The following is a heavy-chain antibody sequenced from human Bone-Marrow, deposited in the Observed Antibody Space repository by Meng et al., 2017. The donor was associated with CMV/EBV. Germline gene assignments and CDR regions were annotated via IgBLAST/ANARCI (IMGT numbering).Heavy chain of an antibody. CDR2: IIPIFGTA. CDR3: ARGVATIRGYYYYYGMDV. V-gene: IGHV1-69*05. Sequence: SSVKVSCKACGGTFSSYAISWVRQAPGQGLEWMGGIIPIFGTANYAQRFQGRVTITTDESTSTAYMELCSLSSEDTAVYYCARGVATIRGYYYYYGMDVWGQGTTVTVSS. CDR1: GGTFSSYA. D-gene: IGHD5-12*01. J-gene: IGHJ6*02.